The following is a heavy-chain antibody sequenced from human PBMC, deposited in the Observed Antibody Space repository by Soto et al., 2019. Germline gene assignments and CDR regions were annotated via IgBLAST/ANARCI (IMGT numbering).Heavy chain of an antibody. CDR1: GFSLSTSGEG. CDR3: AHTARIELFSPFDFWSGSPGRFDY. J-gene: IGHJ4*02. D-gene: IGHD3-3*01. CDR2: MYWDDDK. V-gene: IGHV2-5*02. Sequence: SGATLVNTTPTLTLTCTFSGFSLSTSGEGVGWIRQPPGNTLDRLALMYWDDDKRYSPSLKSRLTVTKATTKDQVVITMTNMDPVDTATYYCAHTARIELFSPFDFWSGSPGRFDYWGQGTLVTVSS.